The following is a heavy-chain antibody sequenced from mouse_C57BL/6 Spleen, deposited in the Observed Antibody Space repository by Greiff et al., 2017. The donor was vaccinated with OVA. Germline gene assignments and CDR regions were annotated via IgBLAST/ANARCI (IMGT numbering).Heavy chain of an antibody. CDR3: ARARDLTERFAY. CDR2: INPYNGGT. V-gene: IGHV1-19*01. Sequence: EVQLQESGPVLVKPGASVKMSCKASGYTFTDYYMNWVKQSHGKSLEWIGVINPYNGGTSYNQKFKGKATLTVDKSSSTAYMELNSLTSEDSAVYYCARARDLTERFAYWGQGTLVTVSA. CDR1: GYTFTDYY. J-gene: IGHJ3*01. D-gene: IGHD3-3*01.